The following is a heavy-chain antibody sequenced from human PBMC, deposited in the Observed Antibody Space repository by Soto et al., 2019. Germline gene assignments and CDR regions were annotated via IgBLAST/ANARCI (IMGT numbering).Heavy chain of an antibody. J-gene: IGHJ6*02. V-gene: IGHV2-5*02. Sequence: QITLKESGPTLVKPTQTLTLTCTFSGFSLSTNGVGVGWIRQPPGKALEWLALIHWDDDKRYSPSLKTRRTSTKDTSKNEVVLTITNMAPLDTGTYYCAHRSHSYGMDVWGQGTTVTVSS. CDR2: IHWDDDK. CDR3: AHRSHSYGMDV. CDR1: GFSLSTNGVG.